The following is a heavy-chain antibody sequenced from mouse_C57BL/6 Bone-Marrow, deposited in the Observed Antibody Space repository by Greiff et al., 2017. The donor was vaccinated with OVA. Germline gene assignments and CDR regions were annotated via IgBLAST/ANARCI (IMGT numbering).Heavy chain of an antibody. CDR2: LNPGSGGT. Sequence: QVHVKQSGAELVRPGTSVKVSCTASGYAFTNYLIEWVKQRPGQGLEWIGVLNPGSGGTNYNEKFKGKATLTADKSSSTAYLQLSSMTSEDSAVEFCARERDYLDDWGQGTTLTVSS. J-gene: IGHJ2*01. V-gene: IGHV1-54*01. CDR3: ARERDYLDD. CDR1: GYAFTNYL.